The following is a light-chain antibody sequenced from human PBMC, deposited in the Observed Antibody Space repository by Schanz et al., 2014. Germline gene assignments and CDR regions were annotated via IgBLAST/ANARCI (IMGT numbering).Light chain of an antibody. J-gene: IGLJ3*02. CDR2: DVA. CDR1: SSDVGAYNY. CDR3: SSHGGSRV. Sequence: QSVLTQPASVSGSPGQSITISCTGTSSDVGAYNYVSWYQQHPGKAPKLLIYDVAARPSWASARFSGSKSANTASLTVSGLQAEDEADYYCSSHGGSRVFGGGTQLTVL. V-gene: IGLV2-14*03.